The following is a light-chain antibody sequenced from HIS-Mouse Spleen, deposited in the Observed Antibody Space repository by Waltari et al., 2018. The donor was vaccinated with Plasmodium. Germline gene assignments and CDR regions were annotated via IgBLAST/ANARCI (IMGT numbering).Light chain of an antibody. CDR2: EGS. CDR1: SSDVGSYNL. J-gene: IGLJ2*01. V-gene: IGLV2-23*03. Sequence: QSALTQPASVSGSPGQSITISCTGTSSDVGSYNLVSWYQQHPGKAPKRMIYEGSKRPSGVSNRFSGSKSGNTASLTFSGLQAEDEADYYCCSYAGSSTFVVFGGGTKLTVL. CDR3: CSYAGSSTFVV.